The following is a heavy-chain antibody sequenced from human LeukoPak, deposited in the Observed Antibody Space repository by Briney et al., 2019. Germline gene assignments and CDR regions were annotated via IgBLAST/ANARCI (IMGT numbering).Heavy chain of an antibody. Sequence: GASVKVSCKASGYTFTSYDINWARQATGQGLEWMGWMNPNSGNTGYAQKFQGRVTMTRNTSISTAYMELSSLRSEDTAVYYCARGSRYEWELQPYAFDIWGQGTMVTVSS. V-gene: IGHV1-8*01. CDR2: MNPNSGNT. CDR1: GYTFTSYD. J-gene: IGHJ3*02. CDR3: ARGSRYEWELQPYAFDI. D-gene: IGHD1-26*01.